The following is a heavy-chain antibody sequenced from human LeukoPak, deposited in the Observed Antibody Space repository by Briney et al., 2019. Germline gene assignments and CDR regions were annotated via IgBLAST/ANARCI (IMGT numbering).Heavy chain of an antibody. J-gene: IGHJ6*03. CDR2: ISGSGGST. Sequence: GGSLRLSCAASGFTFSSYGMSWVRQAPGKGLEWVSAISGSGGSTYYADSVKGRFTISRDNSKNTLYLQMNSLRAEDTAVYYCAKDKNYVYYYMDVWGKGTTVTISS. CDR1: GFTFSSYG. V-gene: IGHV3-23*01. CDR3: AKDKNYVYYYMDV.